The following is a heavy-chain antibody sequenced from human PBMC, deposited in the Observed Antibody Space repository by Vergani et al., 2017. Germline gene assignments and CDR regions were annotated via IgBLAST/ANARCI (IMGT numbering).Heavy chain of an antibody. D-gene: IGHD4-17*01. CDR2: IKQDGSEK. CDR1: GFMFSNYW. Sequence: EVPLVESGGGLVQPGGSLRLSCAASGFMFSNYWMNWVRQAPGKGLEWVANIKQDGSEKYSVDSVRGRFTISRDNAKNSLYLQMNSLRAEDTAVDHCARPSAPCDYDALDIWGQGTMVTVSS. V-gene: IGHV3-7*01. CDR3: ARPSAPCDYDALDI. J-gene: IGHJ3*02.